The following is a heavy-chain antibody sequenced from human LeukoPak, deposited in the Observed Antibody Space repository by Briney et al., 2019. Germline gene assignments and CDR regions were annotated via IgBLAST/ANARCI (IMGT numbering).Heavy chain of an antibody. D-gene: IGHD3-9*01. CDR3: AREAYYDILTGYYSYYYGMDV. CDR2: ISSSSSYI. J-gene: IGHJ6*02. V-gene: IGHV3-21*01. CDR1: GFTFSSYS. Sequence: PGGSLRLSCAASGFTFSSYSMNWVRQAPGKGLEWVSSISSSSSYINYADSVKGRFTISRDNAKNSLYLQMNSLRAEDTAVYYCAREAYYDILTGYYSYYYGMDVWGQGTTVTVSS.